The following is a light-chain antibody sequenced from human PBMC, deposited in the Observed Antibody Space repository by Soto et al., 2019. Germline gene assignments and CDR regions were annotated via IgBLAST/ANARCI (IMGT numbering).Light chain of an antibody. J-gene: IGKJ1*01. CDR3: QQYNSYWT. CDR1: QSISSW. CDR2: DAS. Sequence: DIQMTQSPSTLSASVGDRVTITCRASQSISSWLGWYQQKPGKAPKLLIYDASSLESGVPSRFSGSGSGTESTLSISSLQPDDFATYYGQQYNSYWTFSQGAKVEIK. V-gene: IGKV1-5*01.